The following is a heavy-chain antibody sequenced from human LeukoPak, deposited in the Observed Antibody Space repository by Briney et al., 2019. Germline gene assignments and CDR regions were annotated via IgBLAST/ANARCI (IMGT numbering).Heavy chain of an antibody. CDR1: GGSFSGYY. D-gene: IGHD2-2*01. V-gene: IGHV4-34*10. CDR3: ARDLPDIVVVPAAGYWFDP. Sequence: SETLSLTCGVSGGSFSGYYWSWIRQSPGKGLEWIGEINESGSTDYNPSLKSRVTMSVDTSKNQFSLKLSSVTAADTAVYYCARDLPDIVVVPAAGYWFDPWGQGTLVTVSS. CDR2: INESGST. J-gene: IGHJ5*02.